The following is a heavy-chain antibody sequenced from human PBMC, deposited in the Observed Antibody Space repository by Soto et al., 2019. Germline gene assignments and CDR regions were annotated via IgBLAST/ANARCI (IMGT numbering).Heavy chain of an antibody. CDR2: ISAYNGNT. V-gene: IGHV1-18*01. D-gene: IGHD3-3*01. J-gene: IGHJ6*02. CDR3: ARNYDFWSGKTNYYYYGMDV. Sequence: VASVKVSCKASGYTFTSYGISWVRQAPGQGLEWMGWISAYNGNTNYAQKLQGRVTMTTDTSTSTAYMELRSLRSDDTAVYYCARNYDFWSGKTNYYYYGMDVWGQGTTVTVSS. CDR1: GYTFTSYG.